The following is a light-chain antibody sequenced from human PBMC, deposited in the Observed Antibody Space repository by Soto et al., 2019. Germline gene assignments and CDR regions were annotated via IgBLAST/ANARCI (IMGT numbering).Light chain of an antibody. CDR2: GAS. Sequence: EIVMTQSPAALSVSPGERATLSCRASQSVSSNLAWYQQKPGQAPRLLIYGASTRATGIPVRFSGSGSGTVCTLPLSSLQSEDFAVCYCRQDSKWPSFPFGPGTKVDIK. CDR1: QSVSSN. CDR3: RQDSKWPSFP. J-gene: IGKJ3*01. V-gene: IGKV3-15*01.